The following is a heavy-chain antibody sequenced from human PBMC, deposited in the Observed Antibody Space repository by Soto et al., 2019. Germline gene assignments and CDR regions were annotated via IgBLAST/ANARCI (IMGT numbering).Heavy chain of an antibody. J-gene: IGHJ4*02. CDR3: ARAGCSGGRCYEDY. D-gene: IGHD2-15*01. CDR2: VIPIFGTA. V-gene: IGHV1-69*06. Sequence: QVQLGQSGAEVKKPGSSVKVSCKASGGTFSSYAISWVRQAPGQGLEWMGGVIPIFGTANYAQKFQGRVTITADKSTSTAYMELSSLRAEDKAVYYCARAGCSGGRCYEDYWGQGTLVTVSS. CDR1: GGTFSSYA.